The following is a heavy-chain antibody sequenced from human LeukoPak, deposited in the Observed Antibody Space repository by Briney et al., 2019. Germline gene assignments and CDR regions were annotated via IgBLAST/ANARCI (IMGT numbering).Heavy chain of an antibody. CDR2: IYYTGIS. J-gene: IGHJ3*01. Sequence: RASETLSLPCSVSSVSIRSNYWSWVRQPPGKGLEWIGYIYYTGISKYNPSLKSRVTILIDTSRNQFSLKLSSVTAADTAIYYCARGTYNTSPPDLWGQGTMVTVSS. V-gene: IGHV4-59*01. CDR1: SVSIRSNY. CDR3: ARGTYNTSPPDL. D-gene: IGHD1-14*01.